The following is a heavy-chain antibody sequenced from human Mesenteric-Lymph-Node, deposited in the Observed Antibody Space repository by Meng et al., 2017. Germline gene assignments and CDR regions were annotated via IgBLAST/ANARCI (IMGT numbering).Heavy chain of an antibody. CDR2: IYHSGST. J-gene: IGHJ4*02. V-gene: IGHV4-39*01. D-gene: IGHD3-10*01. CDR1: GGSISSNGYY. CDR3: ARRRGGSGRDC. Sequence: QLQRQDSGPGLVKPSETLSLTCTGSGGSISSNGYYWDWFRQPPGKGLEWIGAIYHSGSTSYNPSLQSRVTMFVDTSKNQFSLMLTSVTATDTAVYYCARRRGGSGRDCWGQGTLVTVSS.